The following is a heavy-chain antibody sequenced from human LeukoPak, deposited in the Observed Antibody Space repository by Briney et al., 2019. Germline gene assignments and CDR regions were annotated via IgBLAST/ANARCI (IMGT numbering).Heavy chain of an antibody. CDR1: GFTFSICW. CDR2: IKQDGSEK. CDR3: ARVRPGTYFDY. D-gene: IGHD3-10*01. J-gene: IGHJ4*02. Sequence: GGSLRLSCAAPGFTFSICWMGWVRQAPGKGLEWVATIKQDGSEKFYVDSVKGRFTISRDNAKNSLYLQMNSLRADDTAVYYCARVRPGTYFDYWGQGTLVTVSS. V-gene: IGHV3-7*01.